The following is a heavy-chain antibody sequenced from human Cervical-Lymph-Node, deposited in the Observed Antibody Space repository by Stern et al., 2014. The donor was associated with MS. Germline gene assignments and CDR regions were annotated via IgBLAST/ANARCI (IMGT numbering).Heavy chain of an antibody. CDR1: GFSLSTSGMC. D-gene: IGHD6-19*01. CDR3: ARIRKSSGWYPHGMDV. J-gene: IGHJ6*02. CDR2: IDWDDDK. V-gene: IGHV2-70*01. Sequence: HVTLRESGPALVKPTQTLTLTCTFSGFSLSTSGMCVSWIRQPPGKALEWLALIDWDDDKYYSTSLKTRLTISKDTSKNQVVLTMTNMDPVDTATYYCARIRKSSGWYPHGMDVWGQGTTVTVSS.